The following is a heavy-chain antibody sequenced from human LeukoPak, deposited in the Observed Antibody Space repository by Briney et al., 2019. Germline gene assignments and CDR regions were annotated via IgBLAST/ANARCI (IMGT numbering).Heavy chain of an antibody. CDR3: ARAGFWSGYPDYYYGMDV. CDR2: MNPNSGNT. D-gene: IGHD3-3*01. CDR1: GYTFTSYD. V-gene: IGHV1-8*01. Sequence: ASVKVSCKASGYTFTSYDINWVRQATGQGLEWMGWMNPNSGNTGYAQKFQGRVTMTRNTSISTAYMELSSLRSEDTAVYYCARAGFWSGYPDYYYGMDVWGQGTTVTVSS. J-gene: IGHJ6*02.